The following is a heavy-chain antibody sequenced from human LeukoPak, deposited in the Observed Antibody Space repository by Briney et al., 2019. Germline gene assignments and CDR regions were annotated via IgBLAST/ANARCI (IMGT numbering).Heavy chain of an antibody. J-gene: IGHJ3*02. CDR2: ISSSGSTI. CDR3: ARARMVRGVLTGAIDI. CDR1: GFTFSSYE. D-gene: IGHD3-10*01. V-gene: IGHV3-48*03. Sequence: PGGSLRLSCAASGFTFSSYEMNWVRQAPGKGLEWVSYISSSGSTIYYADSVKGRFTISRDNAKNTLYLEMNSLRVEDTAVYYCARARMVRGVLTGAIDIWGQGTMVTVSS.